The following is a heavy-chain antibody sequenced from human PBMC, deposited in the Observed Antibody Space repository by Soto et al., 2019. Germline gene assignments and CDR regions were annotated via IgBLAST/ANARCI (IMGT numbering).Heavy chain of an antibody. CDR2: IYHSGIT. Sequence: QVQLRESGPRLVKPSGTLSLTCAVSGGSISSSYWWTWVRQAPGKGLQWIGEIYHSGITNYNPSLRGRVSMSVDKSNNEFPLGLASVTAADPAGYYCATLPPRIVVVFTEMPTWGQGIWVTVSS. J-gene: IGHJ5*02. D-gene: IGHD2-21*01. CDR3: ATLPPRIVVVFTEMPT. V-gene: IGHV4-4*02. CDR1: GGSISSSYW.